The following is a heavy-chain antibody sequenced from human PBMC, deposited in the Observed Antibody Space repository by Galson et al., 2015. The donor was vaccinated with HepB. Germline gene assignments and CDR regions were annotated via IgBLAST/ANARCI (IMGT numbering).Heavy chain of an antibody. CDR2: INTNTGNP. V-gene: IGHV7-4-1*02. CDR3: ARDLQLRFLEWLTGVGAFDI. CDR1: GYTFTRYA. Sequence: SVKVSCKASGYTFTRYAMNWVRQAPGQGLEWMGWINTNTGNPTYAQGFTGRFVFSLDTSVSTAYLQISSLKAEDTAVYYCARDLQLRFLEWLTGVGAFDIWGQGTMVTVSS. D-gene: IGHD3-3*01. J-gene: IGHJ3*02.